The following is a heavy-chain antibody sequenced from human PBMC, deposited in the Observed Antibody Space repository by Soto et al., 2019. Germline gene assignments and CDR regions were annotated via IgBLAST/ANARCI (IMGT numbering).Heavy chain of an antibody. CDR2: ISGTGETI. Sequence: PGGSLRLSCAASGFNFSDFYISWIRQAPGKGLEWVSFISGTGETIYYAESVKGRFTISRDNAQNSLDLQMNSLRDEDTAIYYCAKAYCSGGSCLNDYWGQGTLVTVSS. CDR1: GFNFSDFY. CDR3: AKAYCSGGSCLNDY. D-gene: IGHD2-15*01. J-gene: IGHJ4*02. V-gene: IGHV3-11*01.